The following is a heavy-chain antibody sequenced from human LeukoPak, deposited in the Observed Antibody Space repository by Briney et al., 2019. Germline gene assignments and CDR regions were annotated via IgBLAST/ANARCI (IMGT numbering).Heavy chain of an antibody. V-gene: IGHV4-59*11. CDR2: IYYSGST. CDR1: GGSISGHY. J-gene: IGHJ4*02. CDR3: AREDRGYDY. Sequence: PSETLSPTCTVSGGSISGHYWSWIRQPPGKGLEWIGYIYYSGSTNYNPSLKSRVTISVDTSENQFSLKLRSVTAADTAVYYCAREDRGYDYWGQGTLVTVSS. D-gene: IGHD2-15*01.